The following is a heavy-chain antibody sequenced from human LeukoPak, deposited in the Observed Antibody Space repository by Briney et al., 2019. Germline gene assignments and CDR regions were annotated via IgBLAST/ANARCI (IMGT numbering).Heavy chain of an antibody. D-gene: IGHD3-22*01. CDR1: GWSFSGYY. CDR2: IYHSGST. CDR3: ARDQYYSDGTGYYAFDI. J-gene: IGHJ3*02. V-gene: IGHV4-34*11. Sequence: SETLSLTCAVYGWSFSGYYWIWIRQPPGKGLEGIGNIYHSGSTYYNPSLKSRVTISVDTSKNQFSLNLRSVTAEDTAVYYCARDQYYSDGTGYYAFDIWGQGTMVTVSS.